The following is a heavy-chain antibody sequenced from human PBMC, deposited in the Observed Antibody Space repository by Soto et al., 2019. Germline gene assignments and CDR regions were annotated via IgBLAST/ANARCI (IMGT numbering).Heavy chain of an antibody. CDR3: AKITSYFDL. CDR1: GFIFSDYS. Sequence: EVQLVESGGGLVQPGGSLRLSCAASGFIFSDYSMNWVRQAPGRGLEWVSYISRSSTTIYYADSVKGRFTISRDNAKNSLYLHMSSLRAEDTAVYYCAKITSYFDLWGQGTLVTVSS. CDR2: ISRSSTTI. J-gene: IGHJ5*02. D-gene: IGHD3-16*01. V-gene: IGHV3-48*01.